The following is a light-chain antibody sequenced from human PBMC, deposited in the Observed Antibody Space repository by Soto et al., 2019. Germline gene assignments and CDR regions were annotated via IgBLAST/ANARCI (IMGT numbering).Light chain of an antibody. J-gene: IGKJ1*01. CDR2: GAS. CDR1: QSINDRY. Sequence: EIVLTQSPGTLSLSPGERATLSCRASQSINDRYLAWYQQKPGQAPRLLIYGASRRATDIPDRFSGSGSGTDFTLTISRLEPEYFAVYSCQHYGSTPPAWTFGQGTKVEIK. V-gene: IGKV3-20*01. CDR3: QHYGSTPPAWT.